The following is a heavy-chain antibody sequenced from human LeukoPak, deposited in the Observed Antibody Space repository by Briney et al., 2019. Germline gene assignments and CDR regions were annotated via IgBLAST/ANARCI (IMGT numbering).Heavy chain of an antibody. CDR3: ARGSYGYIDR. D-gene: IGHD3-16*01. J-gene: IGHJ4*02. CDR2: IYTSGST. CDR1: GGSISSGSYY. V-gene: IGHV4-61*02. Sequence: SETLSLTCTVSGGSISSGSYYWSWIRQPAGKGLEWIGRIYTSGSTNYNPSLKSRVTISVDTSKNQFSLKLSSVTAADTAVYYCARGSYGYIDRWGQGLLVTVSS.